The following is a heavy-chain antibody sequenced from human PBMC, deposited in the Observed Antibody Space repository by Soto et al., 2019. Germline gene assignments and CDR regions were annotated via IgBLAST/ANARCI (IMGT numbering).Heavy chain of an antibody. J-gene: IGHJ4*02. D-gene: IGHD6-19*01. CDR2: ISAYNGNT. V-gene: IGHV1-18*01. Sequence: ASLKVSCKASGYSFTSYGISWVRQAPGQGLEWMGWISAYNGNTNYAQKLQGRVTMTTDTSTSTAYMELRSLRSDDTAVYYCAKIPRSGWSRSPLDYWGQGTLVTVSS. CDR3: AKIPRSGWSRSPLDY. CDR1: GYSFTSYG.